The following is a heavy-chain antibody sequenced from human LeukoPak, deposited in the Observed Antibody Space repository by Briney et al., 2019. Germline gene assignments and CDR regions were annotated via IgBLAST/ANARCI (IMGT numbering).Heavy chain of an antibody. CDR3: ARSTRRQNDAFDI. Sequence: GGSLRLSCAASGFTFSRYRVNWVRQAPGKGLEWVSSISERSSYIYYADSMKGRFTISRDNAKNSLYLQMNSLRAEDTAVYYCARSTRRQNDAFDIWGQGTVVTVSS. CDR2: ISERSSYI. V-gene: IGHV3-21*01. CDR1: GFTFSRYR. J-gene: IGHJ3*02.